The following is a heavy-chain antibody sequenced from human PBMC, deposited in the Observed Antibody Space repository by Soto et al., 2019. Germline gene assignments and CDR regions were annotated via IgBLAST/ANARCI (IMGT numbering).Heavy chain of an antibody. Sequence: XSVKGSCKASGYTFTSYAMHWGRQAPVQRLEWMGWINAGNGNTKYSQKFQGRVTITRDTSASTAYMELSSLRSEDTAVYYCASDCDSSGYYYPWGQGTLVTVSS. J-gene: IGHJ5*02. D-gene: IGHD3-22*01. V-gene: IGHV1-3*01. CDR1: GYTFTSYA. CDR3: ASDCDSSGYYYP. CDR2: INAGNGNT.